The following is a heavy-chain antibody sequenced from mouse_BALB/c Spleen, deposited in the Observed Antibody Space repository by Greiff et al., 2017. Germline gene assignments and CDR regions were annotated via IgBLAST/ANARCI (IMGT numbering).Heavy chain of an antibody. CDR1: GYSITSDYA. V-gene: IGHV3-2*02. CDR3: ARSTYYGNYERGYYAMDY. D-gene: IGHD2-10*01. Sequence: EVQLQQSGPGLVKPSQSLSLTCTVTGYSITSDYAWNWIRQFPGNKLEWMGYISYSGSTSYNPSLKSRISITRDTSKNQFFLQLNSVTTEDTATYYCARSTYYGNYERGYYAMDYWGQGTSVTVSS. CDR2: ISYSGST. J-gene: IGHJ4*01.